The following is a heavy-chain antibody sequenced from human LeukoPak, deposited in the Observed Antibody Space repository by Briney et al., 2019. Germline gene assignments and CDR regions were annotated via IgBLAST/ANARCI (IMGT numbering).Heavy chain of an antibody. D-gene: IGHD6-19*01. CDR1: GYTFTSYG. Sequence: ASVKVSCKASGYTFTSYGISWVRQAPGQGLEWMGWISAYNGNTNYAQKLQGRVTMTTDTSTSTAYMELRSLRSDDTAVYYCARDSGVAVAGTVPFDYWGQGTPVTVSS. J-gene: IGHJ4*02. CDR2: ISAYNGNT. V-gene: IGHV1-18*01. CDR3: ARDSGVAVAGTVPFDY.